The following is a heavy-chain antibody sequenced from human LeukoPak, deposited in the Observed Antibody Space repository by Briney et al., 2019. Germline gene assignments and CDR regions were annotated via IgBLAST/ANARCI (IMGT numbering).Heavy chain of an antibody. V-gene: IGHV3-30*04. Sequence: GGSLRLSCAASGFTFSNYAMHWVRQAPGKGLEWVTVISYDGTNKYYADSVKGRFTISRDNSKNTLYLQMNSLRTEDTAVYYCARDAVVRDCSPTSCPPTYWGQGTLVTVSS. CDR3: ARDAVVRDCSPTSCPPTY. D-gene: IGHD2-2*01. CDR1: GFTFSNYA. CDR2: ISYDGTNK. J-gene: IGHJ4*02.